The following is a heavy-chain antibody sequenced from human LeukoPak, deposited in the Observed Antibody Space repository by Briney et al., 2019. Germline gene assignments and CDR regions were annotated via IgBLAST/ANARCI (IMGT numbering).Heavy chain of an antibody. J-gene: IGHJ3*02. V-gene: IGHV4-59*01. CDR1: GGSISNY. Sequence: PSQTLSLTCTVSGGSISNYWSWIRQPPGKGLEWIGYIYYSGSTNYNPSLMSRVTISVDTSKNQFSLKLSSVTAADTAVYYCARVWGYGGNSLDDAFDIWGQGTMVTVSS. D-gene: IGHD4-23*01. CDR2: IYYSGST. CDR3: ARVWGYGGNSLDDAFDI.